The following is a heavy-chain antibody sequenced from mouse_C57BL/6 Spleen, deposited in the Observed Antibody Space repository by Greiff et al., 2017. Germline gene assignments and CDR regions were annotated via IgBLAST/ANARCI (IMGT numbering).Heavy chain of an antibody. D-gene: IGHD1-1*01. V-gene: IGHV1-64*01. CDR1: GYTFTSYW. CDR2: IHPNSGST. CDR3: AHYYGSSYWYFDV. Sequence: VQLQQPGAELVKPGASVKLSCKASGYTFTSYWMHWVKQRPGQGLEWIGMIHPNSGSTNYNEKFKSKAILTVDKSSSTAYMQLSSLTSEDSAVYYCAHYYGSSYWYFDVWGTGTTVTVSS. J-gene: IGHJ1*03.